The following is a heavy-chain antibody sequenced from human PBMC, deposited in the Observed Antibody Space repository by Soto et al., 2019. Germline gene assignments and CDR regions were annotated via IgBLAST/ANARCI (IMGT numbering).Heavy chain of an antibody. Sequence: SETLSLTCAVYGGSFSGYYWSWIRQPPGKGLEWIGEIDHSGSTNYNPSLKSRVTISVDTSKNQFSLKLSSVTAADTAVYYCARGNWFDPWGQGTLVTVSS. CDR3: ARGNWFDP. CDR2: IDHSGST. V-gene: IGHV4-34*01. CDR1: GGSFSGYY. J-gene: IGHJ5*02.